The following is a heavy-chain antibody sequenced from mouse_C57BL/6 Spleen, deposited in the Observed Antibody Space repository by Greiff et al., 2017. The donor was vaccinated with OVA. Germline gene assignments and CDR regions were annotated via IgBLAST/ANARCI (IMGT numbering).Heavy chain of an antibody. D-gene: IGHD3-2*02. CDR3: ARGAQATLYAMDY. J-gene: IGHJ4*01. CDR1: GYTFTSYW. V-gene: IGHV1-69*01. CDR2: IDPSDSYT. Sequence: QVQLQQPGAELVMPGASVKLSCKASGYTFTSYWMHWVKQRPGQGLEWIGEIDPSDSYTNYNQKSKGKSTLTVDKSSSTAYMQLSSLTSEDSAVYYCARGAQATLYAMDYWGQGTSVTVSS.